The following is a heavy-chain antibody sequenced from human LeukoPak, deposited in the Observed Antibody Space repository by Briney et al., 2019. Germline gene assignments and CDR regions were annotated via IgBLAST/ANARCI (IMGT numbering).Heavy chain of an antibody. CDR2: IYPGGSDT. J-gene: IGHJ3*02. CDR1: GYSFTSYW. Sequence: HGESLKISCKGSGYSFTSYWIGWVRQMPGKGLEWMGIIYPGGSDTRYSPSFQGQVTISADKSISTAYLQWSSLRASDTAVYYCARSPADGYNYGVDGIWGQGTMVTVSS. V-gene: IGHV5-51*01. D-gene: IGHD5-24*01. CDR3: ARSPADGYNYGVDGI.